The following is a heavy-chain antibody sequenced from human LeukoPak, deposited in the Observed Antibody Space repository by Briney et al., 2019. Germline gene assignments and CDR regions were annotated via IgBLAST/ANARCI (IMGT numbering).Heavy chain of an antibody. CDR2: ISGSGGAT. CDR3: AKHFYYGSGSYYCHLDS. Sequence: GGSLRLSCAASGFTFSSYAMSWVRQAPGKGLGWVSAISGSGGATYSADSVKGRFTISRDNSKTTLYLQMNSLRAEDTAVYYCAKHFYYGSGSYYCHLDSWGQGTLVTVSS. CDR1: GFTFSSYA. D-gene: IGHD3-10*01. V-gene: IGHV3-23*01. J-gene: IGHJ4*02.